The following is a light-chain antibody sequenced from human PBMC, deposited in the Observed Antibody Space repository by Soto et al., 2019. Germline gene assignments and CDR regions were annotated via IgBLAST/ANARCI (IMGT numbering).Light chain of an antibody. Sequence: DIVMTQSPDSLAVSLGERATINCKSSQSVLYSSNNKNYLAWYQQKPGQPPKLLIYWASTRESGVPDRFSGSGSGTDFTLTIISLQAEDVAVYYCLQYYSTPSFGGGTKVEIK. CDR2: WAS. CDR1: QSVLYSSNNKNY. V-gene: IGKV4-1*01. J-gene: IGKJ4*01. CDR3: LQYYSTPS.